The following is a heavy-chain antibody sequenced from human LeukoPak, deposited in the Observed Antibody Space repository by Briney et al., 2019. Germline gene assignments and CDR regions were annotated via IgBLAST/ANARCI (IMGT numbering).Heavy chain of an antibody. V-gene: IGHV4-59*01. J-gene: IGHJ5*02. D-gene: IGHD2-2*01. CDR1: GGSISSYY. Sequence: SETLSLTCTVSGGSISSYYWSWIRQPPGKGLEWIGYIYYSGSTNYNPSLQSRVTISVDTAKNQFSLKLSSVTAADTAVYYCARQRGYCSSTSCYDPPINWFDPWGQGTLVTVSS. CDR3: ARQRGYCSSTSCYDPPINWFDP. CDR2: IYYSGST.